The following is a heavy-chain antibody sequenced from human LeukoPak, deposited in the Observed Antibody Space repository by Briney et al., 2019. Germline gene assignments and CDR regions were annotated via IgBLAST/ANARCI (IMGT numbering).Heavy chain of an antibody. D-gene: IGHD2/OR15-2a*01. Sequence: PGGSLRLSCAASGFTFGDYYMTWIRQAPGKGLEWLSFISSRGDSLYYADSVRGRFTISRDNANNSLFLQMNSLRAEDMAVYYCAREVVIVPDYFYYGLDVWGQGTTVSVSS. CDR2: ISSRGDSL. CDR3: AREVVIVPDYFYYGLDV. V-gene: IGHV3-11*01. J-gene: IGHJ6*02. CDR1: GFTFGDYY.